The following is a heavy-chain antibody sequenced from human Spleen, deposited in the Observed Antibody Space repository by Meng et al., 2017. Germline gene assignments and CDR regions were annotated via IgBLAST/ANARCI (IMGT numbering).Heavy chain of an antibody. J-gene: IGHJ4*02. D-gene: IGHD6-19*01. V-gene: IGHV3-23*01. CDR1: GFTFSDYY. CDR3: ARAEYASGCDY. CDR2: MSASGAFI. Sequence: GGSLRLSCAASGFTFSDYYMTWIRQAPGKGLEWVSVMSASGAFINYADSVKGRFTISRDNSKDTLFLQMNSLRVEDTATYYCARAEYASGCDYWGQGTRVTGSS.